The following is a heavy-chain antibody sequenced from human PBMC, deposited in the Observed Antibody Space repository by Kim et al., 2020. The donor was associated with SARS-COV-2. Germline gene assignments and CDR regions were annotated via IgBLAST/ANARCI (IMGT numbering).Heavy chain of an antibody. Sequence: GESLQISCKGSGYRFTSYWISWVRQMPGKGLEWMGRIDPSDSYTNYSPSFQGHVTISADKSISTAYLQWSSLKASDTAMYYCAGYLTGYFTGVRSFDYWGQGTLVTVSS. CDR1: GYRFTSYW. D-gene: IGHD3-9*01. CDR2: IDPSDSYT. J-gene: IGHJ4*02. CDR3: AGYLTGYFTGVRSFDY. V-gene: IGHV5-10-1*01.